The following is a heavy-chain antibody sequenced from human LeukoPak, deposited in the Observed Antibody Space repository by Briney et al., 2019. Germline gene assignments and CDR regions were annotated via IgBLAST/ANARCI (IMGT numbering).Heavy chain of an antibody. CDR2: INPGGSSI. CDR1: GFTFSSYW. V-gene: IGHV3-74*01. Sequence: GGSLRLSCAASGFTFSSYWMHWVRQVPGKGVVWVARINPGGSSITYADSVKGRFTISRDKAKNTLYLQMDSLRAEDTGVYYCARSNQADDYWGQGTLVTVSS. CDR3: ARSNQADDY. D-gene: IGHD1-14*01. J-gene: IGHJ4*02.